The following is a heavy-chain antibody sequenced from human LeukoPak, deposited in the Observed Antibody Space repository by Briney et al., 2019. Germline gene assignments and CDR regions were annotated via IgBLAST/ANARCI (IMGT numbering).Heavy chain of an antibody. CDR2: IYCSGST. Sequence: PSETLSLTCTVSGGSISSYYWSWIRQPPGKGLEWIGYIYCSGSTNYNPSLKSRVTISVDTSKNQFSLKLSSVTAADTAVYYCARERSDWFDPWGQGTLVTVSS. V-gene: IGHV4-59*01. CDR3: ARERSDWFDP. J-gene: IGHJ5*02. CDR1: GGSISSYY.